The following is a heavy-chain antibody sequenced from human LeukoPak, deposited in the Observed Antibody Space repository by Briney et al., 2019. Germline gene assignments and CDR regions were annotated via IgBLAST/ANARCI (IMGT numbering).Heavy chain of an antibody. J-gene: IGHJ4*02. CDR2: IYYCGST. D-gene: IGHD3-9*01. CDR3: ARRQVYYDILTGYYPSYFDY. Sequence: SETLSLTCTVSGGSISSYYWSWIRQPPGKGLEWIGYIYYCGSTNYNPSLKSRVTISVDTSKNQFSLKLSSVTAADTAVYYCARRQVYYDILTGYYPSYFDYWGQGTLVTVSS. CDR1: GGSISSYY. V-gene: IGHV4-59*08.